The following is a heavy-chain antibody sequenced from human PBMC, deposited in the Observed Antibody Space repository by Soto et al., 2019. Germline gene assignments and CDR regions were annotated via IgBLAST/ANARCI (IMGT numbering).Heavy chain of an antibody. Sequence: SETLSLTCTVSGGSISSYYWSWIRQPPGKGLEWIGYIYYSGSTNYNPSLKSRVTISVDTSKNQFSLKLSSVTAADTAVYYCARAGYCSGGSCSNSSPRFDYWGQGTLVTVSS. V-gene: IGHV4-59*01. J-gene: IGHJ4*02. CDR3: ARAGYCSGGSCSNSSPRFDY. D-gene: IGHD2-15*01. CDR2: IYYSGST. CDR1: GGSISSYY.